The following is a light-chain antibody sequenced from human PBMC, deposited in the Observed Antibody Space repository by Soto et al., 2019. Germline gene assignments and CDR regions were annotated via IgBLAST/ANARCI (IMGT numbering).Light chain of an antibody. CDR2: DTS. V-gene: IGKV3-15*01. CDR1: QGIGDT. J-gene: IGKJ4*01. CDR3: QPYNNWPLT. Sequence: QSPCPAGFSSFEGANLPFRASQGIGDTLAWYQHKPGQTPRLLIYDTSSRATGVPTRFSGSRSGAEFTLTINSLQSEDFAVYYCQPYNNWPLTFGGGTKVDIK.